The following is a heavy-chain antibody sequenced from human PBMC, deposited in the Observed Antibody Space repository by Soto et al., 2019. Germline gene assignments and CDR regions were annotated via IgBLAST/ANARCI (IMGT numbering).Heavy chain of an antibody. CDR3: ARGVFWSGDSALYALDY. Sequence: SETLSLTCTVSGGSISSYYWSWIRQPPGKGLEWIGYIYYSGSTNYNPSLKSRVTISVDTSKNQFSLKLSSVTAADTAVYYCARGVFWSGDSALYALDYWGQGTLVTVSS. CDR1: GGSISSYY. V-gene: IGHV4-59*01. CDR2: IYYSGST. D-gene: IGHD3-3*01. J-gene: IGHJ4*02.